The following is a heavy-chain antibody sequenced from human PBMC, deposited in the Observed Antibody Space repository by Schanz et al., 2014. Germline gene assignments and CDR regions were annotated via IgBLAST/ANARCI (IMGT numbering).Heavy chain of an antibody. J-gene: IGHJ2*01. V-gene: IGHV3-23*04. D-gene: IGHD1-26*01. CDR2: ISDSGGSK. CDR3: PREMGSALLRYFDL. Sequence: EVQLVESGGALEQLVGSLGLSWVASGLTFGTFALTWVGRAPGKGLEWVSGISDSGGSKYYVDSVEGRFTISRDNSKNTLYLQMNNLRAEDTAVYYCPREMGSALLRYFDLWGRGTLVTVSS. CDR1: GLTFGTFA.